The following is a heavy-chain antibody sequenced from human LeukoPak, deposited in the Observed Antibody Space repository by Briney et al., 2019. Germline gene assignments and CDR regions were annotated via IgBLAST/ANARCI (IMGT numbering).Heavy chain of an antibody. D-gene: IGHD3-10*01. CDR2: ISGSGGST. Sequence: GGSLRLSCTAAGFTFNNYAMSWVRQAPGKGLEWVSAISGSGGSTYYADSVKGRLTISRDNSKNTLYLQMNSLRAEDTAVYYCATYPPPMVRGVMTFDYWGQGTLVTVSS. CDR3: ATYPPPMVRGVMTFDY. V-gene: IGHV3-23*01. J-gene: IGHJ4*02. CDR1: GFTFNNYA.